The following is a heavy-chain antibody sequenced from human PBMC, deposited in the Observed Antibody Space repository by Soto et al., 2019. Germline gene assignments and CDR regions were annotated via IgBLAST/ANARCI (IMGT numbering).Heavy chain of an antibody. Sequence: QVQLGESGGGVVQPGRSLRLSCAASGFTFSSYDMHWVRQAPGKGLEWVAVIWYDGSNKYYADSVKGRFTISRDNSKNTMYLQMNSLRAEDTDVYYCASAPIEYSSSSELSYYYYYGMDVW. CDR2: IWYDGSNK. D-gene: IGHD6-6*01. V-gene: IGHV3-33*01. CDR1: GFTFSSYD. CDR3: ASAPIEYSSSSELSYYYYYGMDV. J-gene: IGHJ6*01.